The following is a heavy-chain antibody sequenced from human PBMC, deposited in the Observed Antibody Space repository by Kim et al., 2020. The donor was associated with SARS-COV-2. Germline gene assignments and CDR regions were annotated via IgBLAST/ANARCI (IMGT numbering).Heavy chain of an antibody. CDR2: IYYSGST. CDR1: GGSISSGDYY. Sequence: SETLSLTCTVSGGSISSGDYYWSWIRQHPGKGLEWIGYIYYSGSTYYNPSLKSRVTISVDMSKNQFSLKLSSVTAADTAVYYCAICCDQYCSGGSCERRFDPWGQGTPGIVSS. V-gene: IGHV4-31*03. D-gene: IGHD2-15*01. J-gene: IGHJ5*02. CDR3: AICCDQYCSGGSCERRFDP.